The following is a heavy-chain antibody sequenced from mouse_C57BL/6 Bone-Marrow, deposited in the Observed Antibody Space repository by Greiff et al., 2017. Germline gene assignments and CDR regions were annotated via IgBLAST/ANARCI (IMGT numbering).Heavy chain of an antibody. Sequence: QVQLQQSGAELARPGASVKLSCKASGYTFTSYGISWVKQRTGQSLEWIGEIYPRSGNTYYNEKFKGKATLTADKSSSTAYMELPSLPSADSAVYFGARRDDWGQGTSVTVSS. CDR3: ARRDD. CDR1: GYTFTSYG. CDR2: IYPRSGNT. V-gene: IGHV1-81*01. J-gene: IGHJ4*01.